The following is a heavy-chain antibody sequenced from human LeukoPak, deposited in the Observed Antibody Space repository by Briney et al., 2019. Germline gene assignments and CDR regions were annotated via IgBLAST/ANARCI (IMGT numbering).Heavy chain of an antibody. Sequence: ASVKVSCKVSGYTFTGYYMHWVRQAPGQGLEWMGWINPNSGGTNYAQKFQGWVTMTRDTSISTAYMELSRLRSDDTAVYYCARAVRLSSTAMVFGYWGQGTLVTVSS. J-gene: IGHJ4*02. V-gene: IGHV1-2*04. CDR3: ARAVRLSSTAMVFGY. CDR2: INPNSGGT. D-gene: IGHD5-18*01. CDR1: GYTFTGYY.